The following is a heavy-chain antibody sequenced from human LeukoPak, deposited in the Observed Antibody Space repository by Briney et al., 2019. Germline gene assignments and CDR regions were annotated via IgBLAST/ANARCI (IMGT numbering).Heavy chain of an antibody. CDR1: GGTFSRYA. J-gene: IGHJ4*02. CDR3: AGASSKWELSF. Sequence: WGSVKVSCKASGGTFSRYAISWVRQAPGQGLEWMGGYIPMFGTANYAQNFQNRVTITADESTSTFSMEVSSLRPEDTAVYFCAGASSKWELSFWGQGTLVTVSS. CDR2: YIPMFGTA. V-gene: IGHV1-69*13. D-gene: IGHD1-26*01.